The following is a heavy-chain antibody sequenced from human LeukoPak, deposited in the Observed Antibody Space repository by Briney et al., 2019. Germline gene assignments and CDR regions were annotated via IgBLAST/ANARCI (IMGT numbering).Heavy chain of an antibody. J-gene: IGHJ4*02. Sequence: GGSLRLSCAASGFTFSSYAMTWVRQAPGKGLEWVSAISGSGGSTYYADSVKGRFTISRDNSKNTLYLQMNSLGGEDTAVYYCAKDQIRDYYDSSGYLAIDYWGQGTLVTVSS. D-gene: IGHD3-22*01. CDR3: AKDQIRDYYDSSGYLAIDY. CDR2: ISGSGGST. V-gene: IGHV3-23*01. CDR1: GFTFSSYA.